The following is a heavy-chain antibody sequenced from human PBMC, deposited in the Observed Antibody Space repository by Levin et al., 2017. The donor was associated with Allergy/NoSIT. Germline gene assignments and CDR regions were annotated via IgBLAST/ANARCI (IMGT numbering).Heavy chain of an antibody. CDR1: GGTFSSYA. Sequence: SVKVSCKASGGTFSSYAISWVRQAPGQGLEWMGGIIPIFGTANYAQKFQGRVTITADKSTSTAYMELSSLRSEDTAVYYCARENRKDIVVVPAAIPPTYYYYYGMDVWGQGTTVTVSS. J-gene: IGHJ6*02. D-gene: IGHD2-2*02. V-gene: IGHV1-69*06. CDR2: IIPIFGTA. CDR3: ARENRKDIVVVPAAIPPTYYYYYGMDV.